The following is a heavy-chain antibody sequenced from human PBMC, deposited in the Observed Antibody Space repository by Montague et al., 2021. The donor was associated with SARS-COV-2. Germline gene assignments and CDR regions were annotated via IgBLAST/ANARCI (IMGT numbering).Heavy chain of an antibody. Sequence: CAISGDSVSSNSVSWNWLRQSPSRGLEWLGRTYYRSKWSNEYALSLKSRITITPDTSKNQLSLQLTSVTPEDTAVYYSTRAVWGVQDYWGQGSLVTVSS. V-gene: IGHV6-1*01. CDR1: GDSVSSNSVS. D-gene: IGHD3-10*01. J-gene: IGHJ4*02. CDR2: TYYRSKWSN. CDR3: TRAVWGVQDY.